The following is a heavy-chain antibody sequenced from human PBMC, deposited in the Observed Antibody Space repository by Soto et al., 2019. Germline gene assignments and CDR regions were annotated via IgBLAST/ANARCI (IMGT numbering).Heavy chain of an antibody. Sequence: QVHLVQSGAEVKEPGASVKVSCKASGYTFSSYAVHWVRQAPGQRLEWMGWINAGSGNTKYSQKFQGRLTISRDTFATTSYRELSSLRSEETAVYYCAIMETGRVVTRPNWFDPWGQGTLVTVSS. CDR3: AIMETGRVVTRPNWFDP. CDR2: INAGSGNT. CDR1: GYTFSSYA. V-gene: IGHV1-3*01. D-gene: IGHD2-21*02. J-gene: IGHJ5*02.